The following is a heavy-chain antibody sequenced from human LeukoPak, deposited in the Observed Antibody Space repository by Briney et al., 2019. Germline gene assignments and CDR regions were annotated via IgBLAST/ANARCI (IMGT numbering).Heavy chain of an antibody. CDR1: GYTFTGHY. V-gene: IGHV1-2*02. Sequence: GASVKVSCKASGYTFTGHYMHWVRQAPGQGLEWMGWISPNSGDTDYAQRSQGRVTMTRDASISTAYMELSRLRSDDTAVYYCARAAIAVAGDYHYHYMDVWGKGTTVTVSS. D-gene: IGHD6-19*01. CDR3: ARAAIAVAGDYHYHYMDV. CDR2: ISPNSGDT. J-gene: IGHJ6*03.